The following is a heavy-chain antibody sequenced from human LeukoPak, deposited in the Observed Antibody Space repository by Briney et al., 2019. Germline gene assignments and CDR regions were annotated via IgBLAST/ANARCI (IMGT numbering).Heavy chain of an antibody. D-gene: IGHD2-15*01. J-gene: IGHJ4*02. CDR1: GGSISSGGYY. CDR3: ARGTSVLYCSGGSCSDYFDY. V-gene: IGHV4-31*03. Sequence: PSQTLSLTCTVSGGSISSGGYYWSWIRQHPGKGLEWIGYIYYSGSTYYSPSLKSRVTISADTSKNQFSLKLSSVTAADTAVYYCARGTSVLYCSGGSCSDYFDYWGQGTLVTVSS. CDR2: IYYSGST.